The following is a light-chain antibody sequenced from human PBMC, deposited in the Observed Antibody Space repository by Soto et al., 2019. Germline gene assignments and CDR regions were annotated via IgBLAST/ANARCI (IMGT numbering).Light chain of an antibody. J-gene: IGLJ2*01. V-gene: IGLV1-44*01. Sequence: QSVLTQPPSASGTPGQRVTISCSGSSSNIGSKTVNWYQQLPGTAPKLLIYSSNQRPSGVPDRFSGSKSGTSASLAISGLQSEDEADYYCAAWDDSLSGVVFGGGTKVTGL. CDR3: AAWDDSLSGVV. CDR1: SSNIGSKT. CDR2: SSN.